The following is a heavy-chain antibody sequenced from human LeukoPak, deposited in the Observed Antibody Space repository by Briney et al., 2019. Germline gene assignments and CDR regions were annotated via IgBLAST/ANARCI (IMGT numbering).Heavy chain of an antibody. V-gene: IGHV4-39*01. J-gene: IGHJ4*02. CDR1: GGSISSSSHY. CDR2: IYYSGST. Sequence: SETLSLTCTVSGGSISSSSHYWGWIRQPPGKGVEWIGSIYYSGSTYYTSSLKSRVTISLDTSKNHFSLKLTSVTAADTAIYYCARHSFGSPFDYWGQGTLVTVSP. D-gene: IGHD3-10*01. CDR3: ARHSFGSPFDY.